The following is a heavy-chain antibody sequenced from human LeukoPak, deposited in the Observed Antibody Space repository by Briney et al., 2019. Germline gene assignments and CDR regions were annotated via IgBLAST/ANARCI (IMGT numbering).Heavy chain of an antibody. Sequence: GGSLRLSCAASGFTFSSYAMSWVRQAPGKGLEWVSVIYSGGSTYYADSVKGRFTISRGNSKNTLYLQMNSLRAEDTAVYYCARWYSSPPFQLFYYFDYWGQGTLVTVSS. V-gene: IGHV3-66*01. J-gene: IGHJ4*02. CDR2: IYSGGST. CDR1: GFTFSSYA. D-gene: IGHD6-13*01. CDR3: ARWYSSPPFQLFYYFDY.